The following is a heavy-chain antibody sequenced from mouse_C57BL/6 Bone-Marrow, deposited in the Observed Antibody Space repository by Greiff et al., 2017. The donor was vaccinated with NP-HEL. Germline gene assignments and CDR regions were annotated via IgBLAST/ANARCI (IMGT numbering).Heavy chain of an antibody. J-gene: IGHJ4*01. CDR3: ARCTTVVATEGAMDY. D-gene: IGHD1-1*01. CDR2: IFPGSGST. Sequence: QVQLKESGPELVKPGASVKISCKASGYTFTDYYINWVKQRPGQGLEWIGWIFPGSGSTYYNEKFKGKATLTVDKSSSTAYMLLSSLTSEDSAVYFCARCTTVVATEGAMDYWGQGTSVTVSS. CDR1: GYTFTDYY. V-gene: IGHV1-75*01.